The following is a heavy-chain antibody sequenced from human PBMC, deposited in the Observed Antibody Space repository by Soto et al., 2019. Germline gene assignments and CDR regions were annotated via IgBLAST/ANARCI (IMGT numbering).Heavy chain of an antibody. CDR1: GGSISSGDYY. Sequence: QVQLQESGPGLVKPSQTLSLTCTVSGGSISSGDYYWSWIRQPPGKGLEWIGHIHYSGNTYYNPPLKRRVTRSLATSKNLFSLKLSSVTSADTAVYYCARVDYGRFDYWGQGTLVTVSS. D-gene: IGHD4-17*01. J-gene: IGHJ4*02. CDR2: IHYSGNT. V-gene: IGHV4-30-4*01. CDR3: ARVDYGRFDY.